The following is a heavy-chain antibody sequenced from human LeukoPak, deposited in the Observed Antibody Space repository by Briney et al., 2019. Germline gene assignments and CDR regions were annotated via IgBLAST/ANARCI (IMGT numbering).Heavy chain of an antibody. D-gene: IGHD5-24*01. Sequence: GGSLRLSCAASGFTFSSFWMHWVRQTPGKGLVWVSRIKSDGSSTTYADSVKGRFTISRDNAKNTLYLQMNSLGAEDTAVYYCARGNYPSSFDSWGQGTLVTVSS. CDR2: IKSDGSST. V-gene: IGHV3-74*01. CDR1: GFTFSSFW. CDR3: ARGNYPSSFDS. J-gene: IGHJ4*02.